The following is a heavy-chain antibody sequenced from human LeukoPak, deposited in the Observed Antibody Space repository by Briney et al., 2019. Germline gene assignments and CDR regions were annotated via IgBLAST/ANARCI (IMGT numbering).Heavy chain of an antibody. J-gene: IGHJ4*02. CDR1: GFTFSSYG. D-gene: IGHD5-12*01. Sequence: GGSLRLSCAASGFTFSSYGMHWVRQAPGKGLEWVAVISYDGSNKYYADSVKGRFTISRDNSKNTLYLQMNSLRAEDTAMYYCAQELRKYSGYGQCDYWGQGTLVTLSS. CDR3: AQELRKYSGYGQCDY. CDR2: ISYDGSNK. V-gene: IGHV3-30*18.